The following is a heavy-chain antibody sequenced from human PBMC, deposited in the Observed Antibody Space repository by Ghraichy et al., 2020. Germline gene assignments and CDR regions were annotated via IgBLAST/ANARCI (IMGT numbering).Heavy chain of an antibody. V-gene: IGHV4-39*01. CDR1: GFTFSSYW. CDR3: ARHAADSSWYSYYFDY. CDR2: IYYSGSR. D-gene: IGHD6-13*01. Sequence: GSLRLSCAASGFTFSSYWMSWVRQPPGKGLEWIGSIYYSGSRYYNPSLKSRVTISVDTSKNQFSLRLSSVTAADTAMYYCARHAADSSWYSYYFDYWGQGTLVTVSS. J-gene: IGHJ4*02.